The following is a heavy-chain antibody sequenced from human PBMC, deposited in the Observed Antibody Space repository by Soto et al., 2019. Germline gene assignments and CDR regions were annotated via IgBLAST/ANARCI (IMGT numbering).Heavy chain of an antibody. CDR1: GYSFTSYW. CDR3: AGEEDCSSTRRCWFDP. J-gene: IGHJ5*02. Sequence: PGESLKISCKGSGYSFTSYWISWVRQMPGKGLEWMGRIDPSDSYTNYSPSFQGHVTISADKSISTAYLQWSSLKASDTAMYYCAGEEDCSSTRRCWFDPWGQGTLVTVSS. CDR2: IDPSDSYT. V-gene: IGHV5-10-1*01. D-gene: IGHD2-2*01.